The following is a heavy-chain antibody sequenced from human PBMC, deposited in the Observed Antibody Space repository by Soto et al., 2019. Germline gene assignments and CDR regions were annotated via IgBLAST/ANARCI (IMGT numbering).Heavy chain of an antibody. CDR1: GYTFTSHW. CDR2: IYPGDSDA. V-gene: IGHV5-51*01. Sequence: GESLKISCMGSGYTFTSHWIGWVRQMPGKGLEWMGIIYPGDSDARYSPSFQGQVTMSADKSVSTAYLQWSSLKASDTAMYYCARGVAASDYYYYGMDVWGQGTTVTVSS. D-gene: IGHD6-13*01. J-gene: IGHJ6*02. CDR3: ARGVAASDYYYYGMDV.